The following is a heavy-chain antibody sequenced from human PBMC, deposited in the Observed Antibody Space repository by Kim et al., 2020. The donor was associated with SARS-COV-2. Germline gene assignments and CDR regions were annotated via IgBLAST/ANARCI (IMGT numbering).Heavy chain of an antibody. Sequence: YADSAKGRFSISRDNSDNTLYLQMDNLTAEDTAVYYCAKTSLWFRDGRLDPWGQGTQVTVSS. J-gene: IGHJ5*02. CDR3: AKTSLWFRDGRLDP. D-gene: IGHD3-10*01. V-gene: IGHV3-23*05.